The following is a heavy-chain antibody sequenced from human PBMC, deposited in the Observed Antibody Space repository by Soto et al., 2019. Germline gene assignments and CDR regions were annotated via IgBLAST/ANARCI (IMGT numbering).Heavy chain of an antibody. CDR2: VSGDGRTK. CDR3: AREMRGAIGPLDY. Sequence: QVELVESGGGVVQPGTSLRLSCAASGFTFSAYSINWVRQSPGKGLEWVAVVSGDGRTKYYADSVKGRLAIPRDDSMKTVDLQVNSLRSDDTAVDYCAREMRGAIGPLDYWGQGTLGTVSS. V-gene: IGHV3-30*09. CDR1: GFTFSAYS. J-gene: IGHJ4*02.